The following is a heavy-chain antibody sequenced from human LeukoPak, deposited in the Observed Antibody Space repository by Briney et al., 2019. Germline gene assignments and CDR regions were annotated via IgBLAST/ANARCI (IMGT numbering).Heavy chain of an antibody. Sequence: TSETLSLTCSVSGGAISSDYWAWIRQPPGKGLEWIAYVHSSGYTSYNPSLKSRVTISIDTSKNQFSLKLNSVTAADTAVYYCAGYGSGSYHKAFDYWGQGPWSPSPQ. CDR3: AGYGSGSYHKAFDY. D-gene: IGHD3-10*01. CDR2: VHSSGYT. J-gene: IGHJ4*02. CDR1: GGAISSDY. V-gene: IGHV4-59*01.